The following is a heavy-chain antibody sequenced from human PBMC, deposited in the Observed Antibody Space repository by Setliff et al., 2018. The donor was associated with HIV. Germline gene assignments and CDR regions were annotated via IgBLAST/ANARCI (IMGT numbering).Heavy chain of an antibody. J-gene: IGHJ4*02. CDR2: IYYSGST. Sequence: PSETLSLTCTVSAGSIRSSTYYWAWIRQPPGKGLEWIGTIYYSGSTYYNPSLKSRATISVGMSKNQFSLRLSSVTAADTAVYYCIIAYSSGWLAPMGFDSWGQGTLVTVSS. CDR3: IIAYSSGWLAPMGFDS. D-gene: IGHD6-19*01. CDR1: AGSIRSSTYY. V-gene: IGHV4-39*01.